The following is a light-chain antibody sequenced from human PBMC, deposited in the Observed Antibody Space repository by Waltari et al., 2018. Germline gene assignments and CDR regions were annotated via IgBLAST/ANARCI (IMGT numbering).Light chain of an antibody. V-gene: IGLV2-14*03. J-gene: IGLJ2*01. CDR1: SSDVGGYNF. CDR3: SSFTSNSVV. Sequence: QSALTQPASVSASPGQSITISCTGTSSDVGGYNFVSWYQQPPGTAPKLMIYDVSNRPSRVSNRFSGSKSGNTASLTISGLQAEDEADYYCSSFTSNSVVFGGGTKLTVL. CDR2: DVS.